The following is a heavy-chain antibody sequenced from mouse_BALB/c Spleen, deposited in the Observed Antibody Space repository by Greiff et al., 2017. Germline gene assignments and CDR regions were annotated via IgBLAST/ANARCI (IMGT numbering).Heavy chain of an antibody. Sequence: LQQPGSELVRPGASVKLSCKASGYTFTSYWMHWVKQRPGQGLEWIGNIYPGSGSTNYDEKFKSKATLTVDTSSSTAYMQLSSLTSEDSAVYYCTRSAYYRTGYAMDYWGQGTSVTVSS. V-gene: IGHV1S22*01. CDR3: TRSAYYRTGYAMDY. CDR1: GYTFTSYW. D-gene: IGHD2-14*01. CDR2: IYPGSGST. J-gene: IGHJ4*01.